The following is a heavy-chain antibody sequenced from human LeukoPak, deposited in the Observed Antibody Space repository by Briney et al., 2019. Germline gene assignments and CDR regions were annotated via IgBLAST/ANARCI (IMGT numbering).Heavy chain of an antibody. Sequence: PSETLSLTCAVSGGSISSYYWSWIRQPSGMGLEWIGSIYYSGSTNYNPSLKSRVTISVDTSKNQFSLKPSSVTAADTAVYYCATGGGWFDPWGQGTLVTVSS. J-gene: IGHJ5*02. CDR1: GGSISSYY. CDR3: ATGGGWFDP. V-gene: IGHV4-59*12. CDR2: IYYSGST.